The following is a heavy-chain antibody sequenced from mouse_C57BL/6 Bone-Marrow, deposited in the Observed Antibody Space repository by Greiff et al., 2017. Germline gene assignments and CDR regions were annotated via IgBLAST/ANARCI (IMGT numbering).Heavy chain of an antibody. V-gene: IGHV1-52*01. Sequence: VQLQQPGAELVRPGSSVKLSCKASGYTFTSYWMHWVKQRPIQGLEWIGNIDPSDSETHYNPKFKDKATLTVEPSSSTAYMPLSSLTCEESAVYYCARFYYSNPYYAMDYWGQGTSVTVSS. J-gene: IGHJ4*01. CDR2: IDPSDSET. D-gene: IGHD2-5*01. CDR3: ARFYYSNPYYAMDY. CDR1: GYTFTSYW.